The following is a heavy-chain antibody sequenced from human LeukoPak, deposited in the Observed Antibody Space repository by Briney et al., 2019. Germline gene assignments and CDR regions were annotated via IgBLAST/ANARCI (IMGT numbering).Heavy chain of an antibody. D-gene: IGHD2-2*01. CDR3: ARVAPYCSSTSCYFNY. CDR1: GGTFSSYA. Sequence: SVKVSCKASGGTFSSYAISWVRQAPGQGLEWMGGIIPIFGTANYAQKFQGRVTITADKSTSTACMELSSLRSEDTAVYYCARVAPYCSSTSCYFNYWGQGTLVTVSS. V-gene: IGHV1-69*06. CDR2: IIPIFGTA. J-gene: IGHJ4*02.